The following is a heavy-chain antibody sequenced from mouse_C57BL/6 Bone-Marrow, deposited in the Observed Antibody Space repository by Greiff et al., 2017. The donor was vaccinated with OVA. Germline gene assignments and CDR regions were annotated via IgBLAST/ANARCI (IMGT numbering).Heavy chain of an antibody. CDR2: IYPYNGVS. Sequence: EVKLMESGPELVKPGASVKISCKASGYSFTGYYMHWVKQSHGNILDWIGYIYPYNGVSSYNQKFKGKATLTVDKSSSTAYMELRSLTSEDSADYYCARYYYYGSSYDYFDYWGQGTTLTVSA. CDR3: ARYYYYGSSYDYFDY. CDR1: GYSFTGYY. V-gene: IGHV1-31*01. D-gene: IGHD1-1*01. J-gene: IGHJ2*01.